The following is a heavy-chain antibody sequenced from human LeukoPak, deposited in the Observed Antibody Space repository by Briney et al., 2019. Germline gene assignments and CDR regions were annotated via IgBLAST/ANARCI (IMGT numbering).Heavy chain of an antibody. D-gene: IGHD2-15*01. CDR2: IKRKTDGGTT. CDR3: TGGFCSGDTSYSTVY. V-gene: IGHV3-15*01. CDR1: GFTFNDAW. Sequence: GGSLRLSCAASGFTFNDAWMSWVRQAPGKGLEWAGRIKRKTDGGTTDYAAPVKSRFTISRDDSKNTLYLEMNSLKTEDTAVYYCTGGFCSGDTSYSTVYWGQGTLVTVSS. J-gene: IGHJ4*02.